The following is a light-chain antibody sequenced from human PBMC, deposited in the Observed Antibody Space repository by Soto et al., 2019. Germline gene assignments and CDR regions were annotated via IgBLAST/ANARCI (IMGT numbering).Light chain of an antibody. J-gene: IGLJ1*01. Sequence: LTQPPSASGSPGQSVTISCSGTSSDVGGYDYVSWYQQHPGKAPKVLIYGVTKRSSGVPDRFSGSKSGYTAYLTVSGLQAEDEADYYCSSYAGSTNIVFGTGTKVTVL. CDR3: SSYAGSTNIV. CDR2: GVT. V-gene: IGLV2-8*01. CDR1: SSDVGGYDY.